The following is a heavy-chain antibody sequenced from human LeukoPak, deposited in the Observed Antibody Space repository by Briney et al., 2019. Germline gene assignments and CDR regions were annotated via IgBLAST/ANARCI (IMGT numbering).Heavy chain of an antibody. D-gene: IGHD4-17*01. J-gene: IGHJ6*03. CDR2: ISAYNGNT. V-gene: IGHV1-18*01. CDR3: ARGSGDGNYLSYYYYYYMDV. CDR1: GYTFTSYG. Sequence: ASVKVSCKASGYTFTSYGISWVRQAPGQGLEWMGWISAYNGNTNYAQKLQGRVTMTTDTSTSTAYMELRSLRSGDTAVYYCARGSGDGNYLSYYYYYYMDVWGKGTTVTISS.